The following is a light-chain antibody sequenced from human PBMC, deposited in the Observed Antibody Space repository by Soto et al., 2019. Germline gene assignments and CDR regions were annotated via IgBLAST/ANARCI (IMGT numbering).Light chain of an antibody. CDR2: SNN. Sequence: QSVLTQPPSASGTPGQRVTISCSGSRSNIGSNTVSWYQQVPGTAPKLLIYSNNQRPSGVPDRFSGSKSGTSASLATSGLQSEDEADYYCAAWDDSLNALVFGTGTKLTVL. CDR1: RSNIGSNT. J-gene: IGLJ1*01. CDR3: AAWDDSLNALV. V-gene: IGLV1-44*01.